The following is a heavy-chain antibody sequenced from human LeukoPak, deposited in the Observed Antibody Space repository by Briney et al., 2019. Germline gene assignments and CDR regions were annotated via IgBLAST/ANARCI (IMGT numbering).Heavy chain of an antibody. CDR1: GYTLTELS. J-gene: IGHJ5*02. CDR2: FDPEDGET. Sequence: ASVKVSCKVSGYTLTELSMHWVRQAPGKGLEWMGGFDPEDGETIYAQKFQGRVTMTEDTSTDTAYMELSSLRSEDTAVYYCATNLELLGWFDPWGQGTLVTISS. D-gene: IGHD1-26*01. V-gene: IGHV1-24*01. CDR3: ATNLELLGWFDP.